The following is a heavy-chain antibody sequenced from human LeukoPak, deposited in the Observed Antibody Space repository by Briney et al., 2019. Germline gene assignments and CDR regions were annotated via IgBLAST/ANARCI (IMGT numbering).Heavy chain of an antibody. J-gene: IGHJ5*02. V-gene: IGHV1-69*06. CDR3: ARSGVGDSMNWFDP. CDR1: GGTFGSYA. Sequence: SVKASCKASGGTFGSYAISWVRQAPGQGLEWMGGIIPIFGTANYAQKFQGRVTITADKSTSTAYMELSSLRSEDTAVYYCARSGVGDSMNWFDPWGQGTLVTVSS. D-gene: IGHD4-17*01. CDR2: IIPIFGTA.